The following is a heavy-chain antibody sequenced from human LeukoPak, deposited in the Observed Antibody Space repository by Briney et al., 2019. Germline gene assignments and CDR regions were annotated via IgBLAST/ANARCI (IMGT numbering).Heavy chain of an antibody. CDR2: INPNTGDT. CDR1: GYTFTYYY. V-gene: IGHV1-2*06. D-gene: IGHD4-23*01. J-gene: IGHJ3*02. CDR3: AITVVANAFDN. Sequence: ASVKVSCKASGYTFTYYYIHWLRQAPGQGLEWMGRINPNTGDTNYAQKFQGRVTMTRETYITTAYMDLSGLRSDDTALYYCAITVVANAFDNWGQGTMITVSS.